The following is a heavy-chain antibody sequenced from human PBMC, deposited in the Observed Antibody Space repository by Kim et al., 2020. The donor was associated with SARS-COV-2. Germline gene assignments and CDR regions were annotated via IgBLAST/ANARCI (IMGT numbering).Heavy chain of an antibody. J-gene: IGHJ4*02. Sequence: GNTNYNPSLKSRVTISVDKSKNQFPLKLSSVTAADTAVYYCARMVGQQPPYWGQGTLVTVSS. D-gene: IGHD6-13*01. V-gene: IGHV4-4*02. CDR3: ARMVGQQPPY. CDR2: GNT.